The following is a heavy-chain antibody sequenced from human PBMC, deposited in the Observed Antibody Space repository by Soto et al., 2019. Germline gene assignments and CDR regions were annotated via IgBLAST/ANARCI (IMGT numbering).Heavy chain of an antibody. Sequence: PAGSLALTCAASGVSIRSNYGTWIRQPPGKGLEWVAYIYNSGSTNYNAAFENRGTISEDASKSQCPLKGNSMTAADTAVYYCARYRREAVAGYTLDNRGQGILVTVSS. J-gene: IGHJ4*02. CDR3: ARYRREAVAGYTLDN. CDR2: IYNSGST. D-gene: IGHD6-13*01. V-gene: IGHV4-59*01. CDR1: GVSIRSNY.